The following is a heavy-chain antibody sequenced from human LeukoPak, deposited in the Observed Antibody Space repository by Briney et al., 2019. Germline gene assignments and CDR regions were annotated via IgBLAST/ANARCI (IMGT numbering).Heavy chain of an antibody. CDR2: INHSGST. CDR3: ARRVTTRLPFRY. D-gene: IGHD4-17*01. V-gene: IGHV4-34*01. CDR1: GGSFSGYS. J-gene: IGHJ4*02. Sequence: PSETLSLTCAVYGGSFSGYSWTWIRQPPGKGLEWIGEINHSGSTNYNSSLKSRVTISVDTSKNQFSLKLSSVTAADTAVYYCARRVTTRLPFRYWGQGTLVTVSP.